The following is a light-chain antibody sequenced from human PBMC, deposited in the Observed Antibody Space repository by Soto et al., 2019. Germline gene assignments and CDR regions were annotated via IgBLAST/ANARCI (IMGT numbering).Light chain of an antibody. V-gene: IGLV3-21*02. J-gene: IGLJ2*01. CDR1: NIGSKS. CDR2: DDS. CDR3: QVWDSSSDHVV. Sequence: SYELTQPPSVSVAPGQTARITCGGTNIGSKSVHWYQQKPGQAPVLVVYDDSDRPSGLPERFSGSNSGNTATLTISSVEAGDEAAYYCQVWDSSSDHVVFGGGTKLTVL.